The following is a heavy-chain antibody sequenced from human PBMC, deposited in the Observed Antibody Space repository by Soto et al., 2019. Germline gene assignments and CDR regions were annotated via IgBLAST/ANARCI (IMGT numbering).Heavy chain of an antibody. D-gene: IGHD3-22*01. V-gene: IGHV3-48*03. J-gene: IGHJ4*02. CDR3: ARGGPGYYDSSGYYYKNYFDY. Sequence: GGSLRLSCAASGFTFSSYEMNWVRQAPGKGLEWVSYISSSGSTIYYADSVKGRFTISRDNAENSLYLQMNSLRAEDTAVYYCARGGPGYYDSSGYYYKNYFDYWGQGTLVTVSS. CDR2: ISSSGSTI. CDR1: GFTFSSYE.